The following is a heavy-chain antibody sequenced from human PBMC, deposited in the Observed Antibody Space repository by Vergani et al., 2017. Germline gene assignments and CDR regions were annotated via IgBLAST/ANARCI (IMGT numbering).Heavy chain of an antibody. CDR3: AKHFRGWGIDY. V-gene: IGHV3-30*02. CDR1: GFTLSHYD. CDR2: IQFDGSNQ. Sequence: QVQLVESGGGVVQRGGSLRLLCATSGFTLSHYDMQWIRKGPGKGLEVVAFIQFDGSNQYYAHSVKGRFTLSRDFSKNTLYLQMNSLRTDDTATYYCAKHFRGWGIDYWGQGTQVIVSS. J-gene: IGHJ4*02. D-gene: IGHD3-16*01.